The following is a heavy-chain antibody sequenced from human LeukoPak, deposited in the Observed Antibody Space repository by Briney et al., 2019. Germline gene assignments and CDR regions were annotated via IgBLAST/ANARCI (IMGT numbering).Heavy chain of an antibody. CDR1: GFTFSNAW. D-gene: IGHD6-13*01. CDR2: IKSKTDGGTT. CDR3: ARYRAAAYFDY. Sequence: GGSLRLSCEASGFTFSNAWMSWVRQAPGKGLEWVGRIKSKTDGGTTDYAAPVKGRFTISREDSKNTLYLQMNSLKTEDTAVYYCARYRAAAYFDYWGQGTLVTVSS. J-gene: IGHJ4*02. V-gene: IGHV3-15*01.